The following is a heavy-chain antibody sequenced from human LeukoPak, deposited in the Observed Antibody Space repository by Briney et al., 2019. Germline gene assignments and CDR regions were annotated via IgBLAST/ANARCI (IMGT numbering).Heavy chain of an antibody. V-gene: IGHV3-11*04. CDR2: ISSSAATT. J-gene: IGHJ4*02. D-gene: IGHD4-17*01. Sequence: GGSLRLSCVTSGFRFSDYYMMWIRQAPGKGPEWGAHISSSAATTLYADSVKGRFTVSRDNAKNSLYLEMTSLRAEDTAVYYCARDRGSTVTTVGYWGQGTLVTVSS. CDR3: ARDRGSTVTTVGY. CDR1: GFRFSDYY.